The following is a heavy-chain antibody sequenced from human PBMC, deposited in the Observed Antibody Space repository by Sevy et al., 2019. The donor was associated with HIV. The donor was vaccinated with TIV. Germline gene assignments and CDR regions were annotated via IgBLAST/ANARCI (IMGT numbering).Heavy chain of an antibody. CDR2: IIPIFGTA. J-gene: IGHJ4*02. V-gene: IGHV1-69*13. D-gene: IGHD5-18*01. Sequence: ASVKVSCKASGGTFSSYAISWVRQAPGQGLEWMGGIIPIFGTANYAQKFQGRVTITAEESTSTTYMELSSLRSEDTAVYFWARGITSMFGGGYYFDYWGQGTLVTVSS. CDR3: ARGITSMFGGGYYFDY. CDR1: GGTFSSYA.